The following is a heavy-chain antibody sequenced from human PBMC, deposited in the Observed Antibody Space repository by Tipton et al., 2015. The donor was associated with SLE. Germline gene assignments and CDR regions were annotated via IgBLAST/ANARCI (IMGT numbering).Heavy chain of an antibody. V-gene: IGHV3-21*03. CDR3: ARDVGNVVDYYYGMDV. CDR2: ISSSSSYI. Sequence: GSLRLSCAASGFTFSSYSMNWVRQAPGKGLEWVSSISSSSSYIYYADSVKGRFTISRDNAKNSLYLQMNSLRAEDTAVYYCARDVGNVVDYYYGMDVWGQGTTVTVSS. D-gene: IGHD2-15*01. CDR1: GFTFSSYS. J-gene: IGHJ6*02.